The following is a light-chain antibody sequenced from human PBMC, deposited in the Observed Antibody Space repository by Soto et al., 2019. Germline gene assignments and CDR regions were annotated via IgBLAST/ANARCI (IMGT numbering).Light chain of an antibody. Sequence: QSVLTQPPSASGTPGHRVTISCSGSGSNFGSNTVNCYQHLPGTAPKLLIYNNDQRPSGVPDRFSGSKSGTSAPLAISGLQSDDEADYYCAAWDDRLKGYVFGTGTKLTVL. J-gene: IGLJ1*01. CDR2: NND. CDR1: GSNFGSNT. V-gene: IGLV1-44*01. CDR3: AAWDDRLKGYV.